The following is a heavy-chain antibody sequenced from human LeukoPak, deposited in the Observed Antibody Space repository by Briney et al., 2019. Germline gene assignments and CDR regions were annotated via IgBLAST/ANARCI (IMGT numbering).Heavy chain of an antibody. CDR2: INAGNGNT. J-gene: IGHJ1*01. CDR3: ARDTMVREVKTIYFQH. D-gene: IGHD3-10*01. CDR1: GYTFTSYA. V-gene: IGHV1-3*01. Sequence: ASVTVSCKASGYTFTSYAMHWVRQATGQRLEWRGWINAGNGNTKYSQKFQGRGTITRDTSASTAYMELSSLRSEDTAVYYCARDTMVREVKTIYFQHWGQGTLVTVSS.